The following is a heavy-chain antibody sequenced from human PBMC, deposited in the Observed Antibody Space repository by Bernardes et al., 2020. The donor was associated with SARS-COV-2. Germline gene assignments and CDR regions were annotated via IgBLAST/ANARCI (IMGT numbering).Heavy chain of an antibody. CDR1: GFSFHNSG. D-gene: IGHD5-18*01. CDR3: VKRRAIFELWAGTLDY. Sequence: VGPLILSCEASGFSFHNSGMHWVRQAPGPGLAWVAFISYEGSRKYYLDSLKGRFSISRDSFKNTLYLQMNSLREDDTAVYYCVKRRAIFELWAGTLDYWGQGTLVTVSS. J-gene: IGHJ4*02. V-gene: IGHV3-30*18. CDR2: ISYEGSRK.